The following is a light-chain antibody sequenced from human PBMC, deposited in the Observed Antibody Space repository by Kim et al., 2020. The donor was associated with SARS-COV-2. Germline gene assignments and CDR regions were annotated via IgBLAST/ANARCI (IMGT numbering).Light chain of an antibody. V-gene: IGLV2-14*03. J-gene: IGLJ2*01. CDR1: RSDVGGYNY. CDR3: SSYTGSSTLVV. CDR2: DVT. Sequence: QSITISCTGTRSDVGGYNYVSWYQQHPGKAPKLMIYDVTGRPSGVSNRFSGSKSGNTASLTISDLQTEDEADYYCSSYTGSSTLVVFGGGTQLTVL.